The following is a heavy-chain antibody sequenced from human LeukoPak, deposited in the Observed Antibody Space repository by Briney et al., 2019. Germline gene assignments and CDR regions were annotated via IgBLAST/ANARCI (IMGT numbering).Heavy chain of an antibody. CDR1: GFTFSSYS. V-gene: IGHV3-48*01. CDR3: ARGRRYSGYDAFGY. J-gene: IGHJ4*02. CDR2: ISSSSSTI. Sequence: GGSLRLSCAASGFTFSSYSMNWVRQAPGKGLEWVSYISSSSSTIYYADSVKGRFTISRDNAKNSLYLQMNSLRAEDTAVYYCARGRRYSGYDAFGYWGQGTLVTVSS. D-gene: IGHD5-12*01.